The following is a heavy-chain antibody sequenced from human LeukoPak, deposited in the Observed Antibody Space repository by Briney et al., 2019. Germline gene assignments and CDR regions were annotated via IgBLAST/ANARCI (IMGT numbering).Heavy chain of an antibody. CDR3: ARADIVVVPAAIPVADGMDV. Sequence: GGSLRLSCAASGFTVSSKYMNWVRQAPGKGLEWVSVIESGGSTYYADSVKGRFTVSRDNFQNTLYLQMNSLRAEDTAVYYCARADIVVVPAAIPVADGMDVWGQGTTVTVSS. J-gene: IGHJ6*02. D-gene: IGHD2-2*01. V-gene: IGHV3-53*01. CDR2: IESGGST. CDR1: GFTVSSKY.